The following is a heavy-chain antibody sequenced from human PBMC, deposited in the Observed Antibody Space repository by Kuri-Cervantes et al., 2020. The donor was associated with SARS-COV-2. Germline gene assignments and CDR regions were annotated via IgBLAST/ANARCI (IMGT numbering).Heavy chain of an antibody. D-gene: IGHD6-19*01. CDR2: IYYSGST. Sequence: SETLSLTCAVYGGSFSGYYWSWIRQPPGKGLEWIGSIYYSGSTYYNPSLKSRVAISVDTSKNQFSLKLSSVTAADTAVYYCARRTSGWQRLVDYWGQGTLVTVSS. V-gene: IGHV4-34*01. J-gene: IGHJ4*02. CDR1: GGSFSGYY. CDR3: ARRTSGWQRLVDY.